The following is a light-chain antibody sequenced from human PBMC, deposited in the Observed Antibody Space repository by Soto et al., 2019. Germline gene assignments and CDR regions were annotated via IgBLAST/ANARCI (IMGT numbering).Light chain of an antibody. V-gene: IGKV3-15*01. CDR2: DAS. Sequence: ETMMTQPPDTLSVSLWERATLSCRASQSLRSSLAWYQQKPGQAPRLLIYDASSRATGIPARFSGSGSGTDFTLTISGLQSEDFAVCYCQQYNNWPQTFGQGTKVDIK. J-gene: IGKJ1*01. CDR3: QQYNNWPQT. CDR1: QSLRSS.